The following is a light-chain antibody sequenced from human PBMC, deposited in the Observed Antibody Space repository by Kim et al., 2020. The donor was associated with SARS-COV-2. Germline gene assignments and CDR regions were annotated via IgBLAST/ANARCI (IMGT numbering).Light chain of an antibody. V-gene: IGLV3-1*01. CDR3: QAWDSSTVV. Sequence: SVSQGQTASIPCSGVKLGDKYACWYQQKPGQSPVLVIYQDSKRPSGIPERFSGSNSGKTATLTISGTQAMDEADYYCQAWDSSTVVFGGGTQLTVL. J-gene: IGLJ2*01. CDR1: KLGDKY. CDR2: QDS.